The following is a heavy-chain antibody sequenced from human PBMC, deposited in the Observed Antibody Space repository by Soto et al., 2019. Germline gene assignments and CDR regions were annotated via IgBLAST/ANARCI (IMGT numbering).Heavy chain of an antibody. CDR2: MNPNSGNT. J-gene: IGHJ6*02. D-gene: IGHD3-22*01. CDR1: GYTFTSYD. V-gene: IGHV1-8*01. CDR3: ASYDSSGYYYYYGMDV. Sequence: QVQLVQSGAEVKKPGASVKVSCKASGYTFTSYDINWVRQATGQGLEWMGWMNPNSGNTGYAQKFQGRVTMTRNTSISTAYMELSSLRSEDTAVYYCASYDSSGYYYYYGMDVWGQGTTVTVSS.